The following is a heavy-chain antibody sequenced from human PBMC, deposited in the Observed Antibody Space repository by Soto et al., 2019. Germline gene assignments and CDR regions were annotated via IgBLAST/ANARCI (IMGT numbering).Heavy chain of an antibody. J-gene: IGHJ3*02. V-gene: IGHV4-59*01. D-gene: IGHD6-13*01. Sequence: SETLSFTWNVSGGSISRYNWSWIRQPPGKGLEWIGYIYYSGSTNYNPSLKSRVTISVDTSKNQFSLKLSSVTAADTAVYYCARDLSSQDGAIAAFDIWGQGTMVTVSS. CDR2: IYYSGST. CDR3: ARDLSSQDGAIAAFDI. CDR1: GGSISRYN.